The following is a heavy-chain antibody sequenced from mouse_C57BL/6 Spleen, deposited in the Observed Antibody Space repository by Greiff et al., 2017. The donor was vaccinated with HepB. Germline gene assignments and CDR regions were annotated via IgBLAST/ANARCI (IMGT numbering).Heavy chain of an antibody. CDR3: ARSGSGYAMDY. Sequence: VQLQQPGAELVKPGASVKLSCKASGYTFTSYWMHWVKQRPGRGLEWIGRIYPNSGGTKYNEKFKSKATLTVDKPSSTAYMQLSSLTSEDSAVYYCARSGSGYAMDYWGQGTSVTVSS. J-gene: IGHJ4*01. D-gene: IGHD1-1*01. CDR2: IYPNSGGT. V-gene: IGHV1-72*01. CDR1: GYTFTSYW.